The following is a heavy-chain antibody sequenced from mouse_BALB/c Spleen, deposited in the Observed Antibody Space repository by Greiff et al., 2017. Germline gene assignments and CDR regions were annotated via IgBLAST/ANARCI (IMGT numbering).Heavy chain of an antibody. J-gene: IGHJ2*01. CDR1: GFTFSSYG. D-gene: IGHD2-1*01. CDR3: ARQGGNYPFDY. V-gene: IGHV5-6*01. Sequence: EVKLVESGGDLVKPGGSLKLSCAASGFTFSSYGMSWVRQTPDKRLEWVATISSGGSYTYYPDSVKGRFTISRDNAKNTLYLQMSSLKSEDTAMYYCARQGGNYPFDYWGQGTTLTVSS. CDR2: ISSGGSYT.